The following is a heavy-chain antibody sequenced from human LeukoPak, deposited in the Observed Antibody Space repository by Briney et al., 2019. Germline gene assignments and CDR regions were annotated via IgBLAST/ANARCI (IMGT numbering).Heavy chain of an antibody. J-gene: IGHJ4*02. D-gene: IGHD6-19*01. Sequence: GGSLRLSCAASGFTFSSYGMHWVRQAPGKGLEWVAVISYDGSNKYYADSVKGRFTISRDNSKNTLYLQMNSLRAEDTAVYYCAKDKQWLHFDYWGQGTLVTVSS. CDR3: AKDKQWLHFDY. V-gene: IGHV3-30*18. CDR1: GFTFSSYG. CDR2: ISYDGSNK.